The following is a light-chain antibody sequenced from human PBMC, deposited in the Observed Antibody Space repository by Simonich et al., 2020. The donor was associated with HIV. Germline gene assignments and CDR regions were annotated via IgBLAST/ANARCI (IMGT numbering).Light chain of an antibody. Sequence: EIVMTQSPATLSVSPGETATLSCRASQSVSSNLAWYQQKPGLAPRLLIYDASSRATGIPDRFSGSGSGTDFTLTISRLEPEDFAVYYCQQYGSSPTFGQGTKVEIK. J-gene: IGKJ1*01. CDR1: QSVSSN. CDR2: DAS. V-gene: IGKV3D-20*01. CDR3: QQYGSSPT.